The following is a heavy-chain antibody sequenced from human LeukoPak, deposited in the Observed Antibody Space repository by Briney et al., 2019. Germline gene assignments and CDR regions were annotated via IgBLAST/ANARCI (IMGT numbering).Heavy chain of an antibody. Sequence: GGSLRLSCAASGFTVSSNYMTWVRQAPGKGLEWVSVIYSGGTTYYAASVKGRFTISRDNSKNTMYLQMNSLRAEDTAVYYCAKYDSGNGSFDYWGQGTLVTVSS. CDR2: IYSGGTT. V-gene: IGHV3-53*01. J-gene: IGHJ4*02. CDR1: GFTVSSNY. D-gene: IGHD3-10*01. CDR3: AKYDSGNGSFDY.